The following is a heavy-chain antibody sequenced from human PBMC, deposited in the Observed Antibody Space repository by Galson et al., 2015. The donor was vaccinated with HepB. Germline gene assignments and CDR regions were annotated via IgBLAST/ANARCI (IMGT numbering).Heavy chain of an antibody. J-gene: IGHJ3*02. CDR1: GFTVSGSY. D-gene: IGHD4/OR15-4a*01. V-gene: IGHV3-53*01. CDR2: FHSDGDS. Sequence: SLRLSCAASGFTVSGSYMCWVRQAPGKGLEWVSVFHSDGDSDYADSVKGRFTISRDNSKNTLYLQMNSLRAEDTAVYFCATTLFGSGAYWTFEIWGQGTLVTVSS. CDR3: ATTLFGSGAYWTFEI.